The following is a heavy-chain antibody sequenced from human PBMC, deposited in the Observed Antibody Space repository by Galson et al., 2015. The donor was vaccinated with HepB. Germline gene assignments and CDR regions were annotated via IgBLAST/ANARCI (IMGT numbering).Heavy chain of an antibody. V-gene: IGHV1-3*01. CDR2: INAGNGNT. J-gene: IGHJ4*02. Sequence: SVKVSCKASGYTFTSYAMHWVRQAPGQRLEWMGWINAGNGNTKYSQKFQGRVTITRDTSASTAYMELRSLRSEDTAVYYCAGSLYGSGSYLPYFDYWGQGALVPVSA. CDR3: AGSLYGSGSYLPYFDY. D-gene: IGHD3-10*01. CDR1: GYTFTSYA.